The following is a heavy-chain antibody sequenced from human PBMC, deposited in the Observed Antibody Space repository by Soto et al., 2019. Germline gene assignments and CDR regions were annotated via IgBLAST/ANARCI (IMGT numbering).Heavy chain of an antibody. CDR1: GYTFTNSG. D-gene: IGHD4-17*01. Sequence: QVQLVQSGAEVKKPGASVKVSCKASGYTFTNSGFSWVRQAPGQGLEWVGWIRVNNGDTHHAQKLQGRVTMTTDTSTSTAFMELRSLRSDDTAVYYCARELGYSDFDVHYWGPGTLITVAS. V-gene: IGHV1-18*01. CDR2: IRVNNGDT. CDR3: ARELGYSDFDVHY. J-gene: IGHJ4*02.